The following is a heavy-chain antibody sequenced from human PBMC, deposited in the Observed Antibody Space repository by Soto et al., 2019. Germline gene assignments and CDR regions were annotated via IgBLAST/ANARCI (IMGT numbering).Heavy chain of an antibody. V-gene: IGHV1-18*01. D-gene: IGHD3-10*01. CDR1: GYSFTSCG. CDR2: ISAYNGNT. CDR3: ARDNGFGESDV. Sequence: QVQLVQSGAEVKKPGASVKVSCKASGYSFTSCGISWVRQGPGQGLEWMGWISAYNGNTNYAQKLQGRVTITTDTSTSTADMELRSLRSDDTAVYYCARDNGFGESDVWGQGTTVTVSS. J-gene: IGHJ6*02.